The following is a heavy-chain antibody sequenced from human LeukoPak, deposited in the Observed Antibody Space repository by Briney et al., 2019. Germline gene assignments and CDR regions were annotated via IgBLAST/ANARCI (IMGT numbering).Heavy chain of an antibody. CDR2: IYYSGST. D-gene: IGHD6-6*01. Sequence: SETLSLTCTVSGGSISSSSYYWGWIRQPPGKGLEWIGSIYYSGSTYYNPSLKSRVTISVDTSKNQFSLKLSSVTAADTAVYYCARHTGARSIDYWGQGTLVTVSS. CDR3: ARHTGARSIDY. J-gene: IGHJ4*02. CDR1: GGSISSSSYY. V-gene: IGHV4-39*01.